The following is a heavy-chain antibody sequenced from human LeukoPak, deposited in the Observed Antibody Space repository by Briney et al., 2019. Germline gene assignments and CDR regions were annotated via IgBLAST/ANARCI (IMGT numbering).Heavy chain of an antibody. V-gene: IGHV3-23*01. CDR2: IRGSGDGT. J-gene: IGHJ4*02. D-gene: IGHD3/OR15-3a*01. CDR3: AKRSPDVDTGYFDY. Sequence: GGSLRLSCAASGFTFSRYSMSWVRQAPGKGLEWVSAIRGSGDGTYYAESVKGRFTISRDNSKNTLNLQMNSLRAEDTAVYYCAKRSPDVDTGYFDYWGQGTLVTVSS. CDR1: GFTFSRYS.